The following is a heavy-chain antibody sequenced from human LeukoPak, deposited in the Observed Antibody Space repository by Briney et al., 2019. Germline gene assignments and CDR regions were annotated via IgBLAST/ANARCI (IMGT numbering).Heavy chain of an antibody. D-gene: IGHD6-19*01. J-gene: IGHJ4*02. Sequence: PGGSLRLSCAASGLTFSSYNMNWVRQAPGKGLEWVSTFSGTSTNSYADAVKGRVTISRDNSKNTLYLQMNSLRAEDTAVYYCAKLKQWQPQRYFFEYWGQGALVTVAS. CDR1: GLTFSSYN. V-gene: IGHV3-23*01. CDR3: AKLKQWQPQRYFFEY. CDR2: FSGTSTN.